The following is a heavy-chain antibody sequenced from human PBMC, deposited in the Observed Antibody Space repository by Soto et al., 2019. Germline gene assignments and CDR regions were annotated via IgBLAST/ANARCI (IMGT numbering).Heavy chain of an antibody. J-gene: IGHJ4*02. V-gene: IGHV3-15*07. Sequence: EVEMVESGGGLVKPGGSLGLSCVASGFTFSNAWMNWVRQAPGKGLEWVGRIKSRVDGGTTDYSTPVKGRFTISRDDAKNTVVLQMNSLKAEDTAVYFCATGGYYFDYWGRGTLVTVSS. CDR3: ATGGYYFDY. CDR1: GFTFSNAW. CDR2: IKSRVDGGTT.